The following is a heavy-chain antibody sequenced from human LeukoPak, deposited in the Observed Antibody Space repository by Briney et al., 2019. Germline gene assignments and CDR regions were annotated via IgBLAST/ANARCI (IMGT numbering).Heavy chain of an antibody. CDR2: ITPNSGGT. CDR3: ARNTYYDFWSGYYNNRFDP. V-gene: IGHV1-2*06. Sequence: ASVKVSCKASGYTFTGYYMHWVRQAPGQGLEWMGRITPNSGGTNYAQKFQGRVTMTRDTSLSTAYMELSRLRSDDTAVYYCARNTYYDFWSGYYNNRFDPWGQGTLVTVSS. J-gene: IGHJ5*02. D-gene: IGHD3-3*01. CDR1: GYTFTGYY.